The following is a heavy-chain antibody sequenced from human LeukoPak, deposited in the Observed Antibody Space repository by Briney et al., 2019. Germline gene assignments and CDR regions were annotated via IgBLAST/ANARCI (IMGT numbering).Heavy chain of an antibody. CDR1: GDSIIGYY. V-gene: IGHV4-59*01. CDR2: IYNTVDT. D-gene: IGHD3-22*01. Sequence: PSETLSLTCTISGDSIIGYYWTWIRQSPGKGLEYIGYIYNTVDTNYNPSLKRRVTISIDMSNSQFSLRLTSVTAVDTAVYYCARRRYYDTTGYNPTYYFDFWGQGAQVTVSS. J-gene: IGHJ4*02. CDR3: ARRRYYDTTGYNPTYYFDF.